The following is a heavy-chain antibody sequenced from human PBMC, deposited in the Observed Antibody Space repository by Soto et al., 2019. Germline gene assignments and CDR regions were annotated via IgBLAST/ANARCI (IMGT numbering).Heavy chain of an antibody. CDR1: GFTFSSYG. CDR3: AKDPTRYGSGSYFYYFDY. CDR2: ISYDGSNK. Sequence: GGSLRLSCAASGFTFSSYGMHWVRQAPGKGLEWVAVISYDGSNKYYADSVKGRFTISRDNSKNTLYLQMNSLRAEDTAVYYCAKDPTRYGSGSYFYYFDYSGQGTLVTVSS. V-gene: IGHV3-30*18. D-gene: IGHD3-10*01. J-gene: IGHJ4*02.